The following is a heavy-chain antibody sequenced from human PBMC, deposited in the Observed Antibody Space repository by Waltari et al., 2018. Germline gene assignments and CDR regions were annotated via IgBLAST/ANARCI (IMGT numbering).Heavy chain of an antibody. J-gene: IGHJ3*02. D-gene: IGHD3-16*01. Sequence: EVQLVESGGGLVQPGGSLRLSCAVSGFTFSDYYMDWVRQAPGKGLEWVARTRNKGNRYTTEYAASVKGRFIISRDESKNSLFLQMNSLKTEDTAVYYCARGPSIMITFGAAAFDIWGQGTMDTVSS. CDR1: GFTFSDYY. CDR2: TRNKGNRYTT. CDR3: ARGPSIMITFGAAAFDI. V-gene: IGHV3-72*01.